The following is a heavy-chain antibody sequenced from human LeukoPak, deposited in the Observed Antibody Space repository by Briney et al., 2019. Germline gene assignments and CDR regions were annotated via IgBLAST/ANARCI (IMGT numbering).Heavy chain of an antibody. V-gene: IGHV3-48*01. CDR2: IRSSSSII. D-gene: IGHD2-2*01. Sequence: GGSLRLSCAASGFTFSTYSMNWVRQSPGKGLEWVSYIRSSSSIIHYADSVKGRFTISRDNSRNALYLQMNSLRVEDTAVYYCAKDRRPHTVSTQNGAFDYWGQGTLVTVSS. CDR1: GFTFSTYS. J-gene: IGHJ4*02. CDR3: AKDRRPHTVSTQNGAFDY.